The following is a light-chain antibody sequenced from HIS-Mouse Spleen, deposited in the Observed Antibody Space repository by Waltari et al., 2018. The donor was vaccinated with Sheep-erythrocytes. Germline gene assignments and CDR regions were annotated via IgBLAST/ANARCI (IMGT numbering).Light chain of an antibody. Sequence: TQSPSSLSASTGDRATLSCRASQSVSSYLAWYQQKPGQAPRLLIYDASNRATGIPAKFSGSGSWTDFTLTISSLEPEDFAVYYCQQRSNWYTFGQGTKLEIK. V-gene: IGKV3-11*01. CDR1: QSVSSY. CDR3: QQRSNWYT. J-gene: IGKJ2*01. CDR2: DAS.